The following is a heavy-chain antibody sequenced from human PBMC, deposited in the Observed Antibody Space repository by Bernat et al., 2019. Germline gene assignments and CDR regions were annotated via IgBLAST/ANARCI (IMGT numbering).Heavy chain of an antibody. J-gene: IGHJ5*02. V-gene: IGHV1-18*01. D-gene: IGHD6-6*01. CDR1: GYTFTSYG. CDR3: ARDVRVHSSSENWFDP. CDR2: ISAYNGNT. Sequence: QVQLVQSGAEVKKSGASVKVSCKASGYTFTSYGISWVRQAPGQGLEWMGWISAYNGNTNYAQKLQGRVTMTTDTSTSTAYMELRSLRSDDTAVYYCARDVRVHSSSENWFDPWGQGTLVTVSS.